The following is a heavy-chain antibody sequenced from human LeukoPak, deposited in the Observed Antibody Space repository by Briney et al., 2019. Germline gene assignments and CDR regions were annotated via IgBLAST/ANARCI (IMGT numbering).Heavy chain of an antibody. CDR2: IYSGDTT. V-gene: IGHV3-66*01. CDR3: ASILRSSSGYYFDY. Sequence: GGSLRLSCEASGFTFSSYEMNWVRQAPGKGLEWVSVIYSGDTTFYADSVRGKFTISRDNSKNTLYLQMNSLRAEDTAVYYCASILRSSSGYYFDYWGQGTLVTVSS. D-gene: IGHD3-10*01. J-gene: IGHJ4*02. CDR1: GFTFSSYE.